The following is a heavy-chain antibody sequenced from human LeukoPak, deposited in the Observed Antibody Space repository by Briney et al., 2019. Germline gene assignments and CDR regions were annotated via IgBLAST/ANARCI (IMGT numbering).Heavy chain of an antibody. CDR1: GYTFTSYG. CDR3: ARFCSGGSCYHNWFDP. J-gene: IGHJ5*02. Sequence: ASVQVSCKASGYTFTSYGISWVRQAPGQGLKWMGWISAYNGNTKYAQKFQGRVTMTTDTSTSTAYLELRSLRSDDTAVYYCARFCSGGSCYHNWFDPWGQGTLVTVSS. D-gene: IGHD2-15*01. CDR2: ISAYNGNT. V-gene: IGHV1-18*01.